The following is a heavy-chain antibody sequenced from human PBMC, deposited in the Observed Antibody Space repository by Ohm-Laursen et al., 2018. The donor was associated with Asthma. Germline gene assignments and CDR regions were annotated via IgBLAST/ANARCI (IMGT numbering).Heavy chain of an antibody. Sequence: SLRLSCAASGFTFSSYGMHWVRQAPGKGLEWVAVISYDGSNKYYADSVKGRFTISRDNSKNTLYLQMNSLRAEDTAIYYCAKDVAGLYYDAFGYFNYFHYWGQGTLVTVSS. CDR3: AKDVAGLYYDAFGYFNYFHY. CDR1: GFTFSSYG. D-gene: IGHD3-22*01. J-gene: IGHJ4*02. V-gene: IGHV3-30*18. CDR2: ISYDGSNK.